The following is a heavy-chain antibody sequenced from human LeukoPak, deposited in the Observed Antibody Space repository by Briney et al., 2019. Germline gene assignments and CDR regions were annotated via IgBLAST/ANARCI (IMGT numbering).Heavy chain of an antibody. V-gene: IGHV1-69*13. CDR1: GGTFSSYA. CDR2: IIPIFGTA. Sequence: SVKVSCKASGGTFSSYAISWVRQAPGQGLEWMGGIIPIFGTANYAQKFQGRVTITADESTSTAYTELSSLRSEDTAVYYCAREFVVGSSHHFDYWAREPWSPSPQ. CDR3: AREFVVGSSHHFDY. D-gene: IGHD6-6*01. J-gene: IGHJ4*02.